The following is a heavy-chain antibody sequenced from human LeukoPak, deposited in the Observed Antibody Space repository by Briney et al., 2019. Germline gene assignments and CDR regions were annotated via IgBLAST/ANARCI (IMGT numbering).Heavy chain of an antibody. CDR1: GFTSSSYA. D-gene: IGHD3-3*01. Sequence: GGSLRLSCAASGFTSSSYAMHWVRQAPGKGLEWVAVISYDGSNKYYADSVKGRFTISRDNSKNTLYLQMNSLRAEGTAVYYCARDSAGRFHMYYDFWSGYPSFDYWGQGTLVTVSS. CDR2: ISYDGSNK. V-gene: IGHV3-30-3*01. CDR3: ARDSAGRFHMYYDFWSGYPSFDY. J-gene: IGHJ4*02.